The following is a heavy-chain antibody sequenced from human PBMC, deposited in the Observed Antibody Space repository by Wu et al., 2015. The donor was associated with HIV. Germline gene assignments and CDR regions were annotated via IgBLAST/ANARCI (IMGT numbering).Heavy chain of an antibody. Sequence: QDLLVQSGDEVKKPGASVKVSCKASGYTFTNHDIHWVRQAPGQGLEWIGWISAYNGNTNSAEKLQDRVTMTRDTFTSTAYMELRSLRSDDTAVYYCASGDGNNLNYWGQGTLVTVSS. D-gene: IGHD5-24*01. V-gene: IGHV1-18*01. CDR3: ASGDGNNLNY. CDR1: GYTFTNHD. J-gene: IGHJ4*02. CDR2: ISAYNGNT.